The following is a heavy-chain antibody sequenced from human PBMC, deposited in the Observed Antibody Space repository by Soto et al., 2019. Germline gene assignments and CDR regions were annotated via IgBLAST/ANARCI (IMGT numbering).Heavy chain of an antibody. CDR2: ILPVFGTT. CDR3: ARDPDEVVGTDYHYYGMDV. D-gene: IGHD1-26*01. J-gene: IGHJ6*02. V-gene: IGHV1-69*06. Sequence: GALVKVSCKASGDTSSNYGVSWVRQAPGQGLEWMGGILPVFGTTTYARNFQGRITITADKSTSTVYMELTSLRSDDTATYYCARDPDEVVGTDYHYYGMDVWDQGATVTVSS. CDR1: GDTSSNYG.